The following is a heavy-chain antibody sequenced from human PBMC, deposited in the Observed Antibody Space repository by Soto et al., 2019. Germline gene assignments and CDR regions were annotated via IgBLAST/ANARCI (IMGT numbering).Heavy chain of an antibody. V-gene: IGHV3-13*01. CDR2: IGIGGDT. CDR1: GFTFSSYD. CDR3: TRTSGLFSYGLDV. J-gene: IGHJ6*01. Sequence: GGSLRLSCVASGFTFSSYDMHWVRQPTGKGLEWVSGIGIGGDTYYSGSVKGRFTISRENAKDSLYLQMNSLSDGDTAVYYCTRTSGLFSYGLDVRGQGVTVTVSS. D-gene: IGHD3-3*01.